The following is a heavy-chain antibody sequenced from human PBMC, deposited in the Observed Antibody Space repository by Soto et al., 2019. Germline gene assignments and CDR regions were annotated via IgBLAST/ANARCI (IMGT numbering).Heavy chain of an antibody. V-gene: IGHV4-30-2*01. CDR1: GGSISSGGYS. CDR3: ARFYYDSSGYLPSPYYYYYGMDV. Sequence: SETLSLTCAVSGGSISSGGYSWSWIRQPPGKGLEWIGYIYHSGSTYYNPSLKSRVTISVDRSKNQFSLKLTSVTAADTAVYYCARFYYDSSGYLPSPYYYYYGMDVRGQGTYVTVSS. CDR2: IYHSGST. D-gene: IGHD3-22*01. J-gene: IGHJ6*02.